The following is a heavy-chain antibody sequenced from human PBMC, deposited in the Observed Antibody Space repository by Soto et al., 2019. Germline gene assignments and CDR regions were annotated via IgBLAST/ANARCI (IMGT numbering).Heavy chain of an antibody. CDR2: ISRYGDIT. V-gene: IGHV3-23*01. J-gene: IGHJ4*02. CDR3: AKDRYLDHDSRGYLFDN. D-gene: IGHD3-22*01. Sequence: EVQLLESGGDLIQPGGALRLACAASGFTCNIYAMTWVRQAPGKGLEWVSAISRYGDITYYADSVEGRFSISRETSKHTLYLQMNSLRAEDTAVYYCAKDRYLDHDSRGYLFDNWGQGTLVTVSS. CDR1: GFTCNIYA.